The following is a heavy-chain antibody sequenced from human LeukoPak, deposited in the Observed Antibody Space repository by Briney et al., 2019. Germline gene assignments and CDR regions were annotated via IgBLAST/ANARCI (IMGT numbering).Heavy chain of an antibody. D-gene: IGHD3-10*01. Sequence: SETLSLTCAVYGGSFSGYYWSWIRQPPGKGLEWIGEINHSGSTNYNPSLKSRVTISVDTSKNQFSLKLSSVTAADTAVYYCARLPSPQDGSGSYGMDWGQGTLVTVSS. CDR2: INHSGST. J-gene: IGHJ4*02. CDR1: GGSFSGYY. CDR3: ARLPSPQDGSGSYGMD. V-gene: IGHV4-34*01.